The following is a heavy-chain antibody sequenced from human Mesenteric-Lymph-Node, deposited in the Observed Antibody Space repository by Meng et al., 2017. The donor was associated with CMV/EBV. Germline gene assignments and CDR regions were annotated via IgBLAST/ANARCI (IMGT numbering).Heavy chain of an antibody. D-gene: IGHD2-2*01. J-gene: IGHJ5*02. CDR2: ISSSSSYT. CDR3: ARACSSTSCFDP. V-gene: IGHV3-11*06. CDR1: GFTFSDYS. Sequence: CAASGFTFSDYSMSWIRQAPGKGLEWVSYISSSSSYTNYADSVKGRFTISRDNAKNSLYLQMNSLRAEDTAVYYCARACSSTSCFDPWGQGTLVTVSS.